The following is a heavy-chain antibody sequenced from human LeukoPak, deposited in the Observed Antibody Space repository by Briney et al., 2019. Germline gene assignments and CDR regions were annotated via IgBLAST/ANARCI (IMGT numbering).Heavy chain of an antibody. D-gene: IGHD2-8*01. J-gene: IGHJ4*02. CDR2: IIPIFGTA. CDR3: ARTNLDCKNGVCYDY. CDR1: GGTFSSYA. Sequence: SVKVSCKASGGTFSSYAISWVRQAPGQGLEWMGGIIPIFGTANYAQKFQGRVTVSTDTSTSTAYMDLRSLRSDDTAVYYCARTNLDCKNGVCYDYWGQGTPVTVSS. V-gene: IGHV1-69*05.